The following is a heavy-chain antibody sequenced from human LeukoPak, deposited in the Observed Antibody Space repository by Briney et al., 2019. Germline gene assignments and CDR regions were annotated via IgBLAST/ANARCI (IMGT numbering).Heavy chain of an antibody. V-gene: IGHV4-59*11. D-gene: IGHD3-3*01. CDR2: IYYSGST. J-gene: IGHJ6*03. Sequence: SETLSLTCTVSGGSSSSHYWSWIRQPPGKGLEWIGYIYYSGSTNYNPSLKSRVTISVDTSKNQFSLKLSSVTAADTAVYYCARVRYYDFWSGYSDYYYYYYMDVWGKGTTVTVSS. CDR1: GGSSSSHY. CDR3: ARVRYYDFWSGYSDYYYYYYMDV.